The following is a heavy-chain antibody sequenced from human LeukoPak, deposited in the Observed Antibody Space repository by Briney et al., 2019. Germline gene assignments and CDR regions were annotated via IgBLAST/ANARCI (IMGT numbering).Heavy chain of an antibody. Sequence: GGSLRLSCAASGFRFNTFWMSWVRQTPGKELVWVSRINRDGSSTSYADSVKGRFTISRDNAKNSLYLQMNSLRAEDTAVYYCARGGGSYYGIYFDYWGQGTLVTVSS. D-gene: IGHD1-26*01. CDR1: GFRFNTFW. J-gene: IGHJ4*02. CDR2: INRDGSST. V-gene: IGHV3-74*01. CDR3: ARGGGSYYGIYFDY.